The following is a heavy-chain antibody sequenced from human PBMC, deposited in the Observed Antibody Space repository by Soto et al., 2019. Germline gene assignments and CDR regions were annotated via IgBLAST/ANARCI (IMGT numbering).Heavy chain of an antibody. CDR3: VRLKPGTAAFDY. CDR2: INSDESST. J-gene: IGHJ4*02. Sequence: PGASLRLSCAASGFTFSSYWMHWVRQAPGKGLVWVSRINSDESSTYYADSVKGRFTISRDNAKNTLYLQMNSLRAEDTAVYYCVRLKPGTAAFDYWGQGTLVTVSS. CDR1: GFTFSSYW. D-gene: IGHD1-1*01. V-gene: IGHV3-74*01.